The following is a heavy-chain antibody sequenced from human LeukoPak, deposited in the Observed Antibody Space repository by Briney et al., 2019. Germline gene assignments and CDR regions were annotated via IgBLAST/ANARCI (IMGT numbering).Heavy chain of an antibody. Sequence: GGSLRLSCAASGFTFSSYSMNWVRQAPGKGLEWVSSISSSSSYIYYADSVKGRFTISRDNAKNSLYLQMNSLRAEDTAVYYCARDSGHFIRGTSAFDLCGQGTMVTVSS. CDR1: GFTFSSYS. D-gene: IGHD3-10*01. CDR3: ARDSGHFIRGTSAFDL. CDR2: ISSSSSYI. J-gene: IGHJ3*01. V-gene: IGHV3-21*01.